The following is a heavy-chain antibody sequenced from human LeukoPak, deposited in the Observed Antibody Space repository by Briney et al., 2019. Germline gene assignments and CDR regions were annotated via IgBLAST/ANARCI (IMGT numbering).Heavy chain of an antibody. CDR1: GFSLSTSGVG. Sequence: SGPTLVNPTQTLTLTCTFSGFSLSTSGVGVGWIRQPPGKALEWLALIYWDDDKRYSPSLKSRLTITKDTSKNQVVLTMTNMDPVDTATYYCAHRGKWFGGNLRFDPWGQGTLVTVSS. CDR3: AHRGKWFGGNLRFDP. V-gene: IGHV2-5*02. CDR2: IYWDDDK. J-gene: IGHJ5*02. D-gene: IGHD3-10*01.